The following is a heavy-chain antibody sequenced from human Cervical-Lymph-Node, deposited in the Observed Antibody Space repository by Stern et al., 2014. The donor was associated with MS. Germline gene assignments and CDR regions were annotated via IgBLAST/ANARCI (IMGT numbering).Heavy chain of an antibody. D-gene: IGHD2-8*01. CDR2: IYYSGST. J-gene: IGHJ4*02. V-gene: IGHV4-31*03. Sequence: VQLVQSGPGLVKPSQTLSLTCTVSGGSISSGGYYWSWIRQHPGKGLEWIGYIYYSGSTYYNPSLKSRVTISVDTSKNQFSLKLSSVTAADTAVYYCARGRKLYYDFEYWGQGTLVTVSS. CDR3: ARGRKLYYDFEY. CDR1: GGSISSGGYY.